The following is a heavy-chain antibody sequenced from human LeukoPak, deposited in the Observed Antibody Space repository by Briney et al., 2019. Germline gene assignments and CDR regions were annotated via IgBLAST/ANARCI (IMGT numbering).Heavy chain of an antibody. J-gene: IGHJ4*02. CDR1: GGTFSSYA. Sequence: SVTVSCKASGGTFSSYAISWVRQAPGQGREWMGGIIPIFGTANYAQKFQGRVTITADESTSTAYMELSSLRSEDTAVYYCARASSGYPLTDLDYWGQGTLVTVSS. D-gene: IGHD3-22*01. V-gene: IGHV1-69*01. CDR2: IIPIFGTA. CDR3: ARASSGYPLTDLDY.